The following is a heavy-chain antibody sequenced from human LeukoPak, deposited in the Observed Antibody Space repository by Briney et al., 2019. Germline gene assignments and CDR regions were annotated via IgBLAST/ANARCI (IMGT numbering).Heavy chain of an antibody. Sequence: SLRXXCAASGFTFSSYGMHWVRQAPSKGLEWVAFIRYDGSNKYYADSVKGRFTISRDNSKNTLYLQMNSLRAEDTAVYYCAKSPARYYGGNGQFDYWGQGTLVTVSS. D-gene: IGHD4-23*01. CDR2: IRYDGSNK. CDR3: AKSPARYYGGNGQFDY. V-gene: IGHV3-30*02. J-gene: IGHJ4*02. CDR1: GFTFSSYG.